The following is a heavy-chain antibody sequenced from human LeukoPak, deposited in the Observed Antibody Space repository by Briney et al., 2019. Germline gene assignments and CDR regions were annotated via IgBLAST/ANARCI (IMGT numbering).Heavy chain of an antibody. CDR2: ISGSGGST. J-gene: IGHJ4*02. CDR3: ASPVVVVATREVDY. V-gene: IGHV3-23*01. CDR1: GFTFSSYA. D-gene: IGHD2-15*01. Sequence: GGSLRLSCAATGFTFSSYAMSWVRQAPGKGLEWVSAISGSGGSTYYADSVKGRFTISRDNSKNTLYLQMNSLRAEDTAVYYCASPVVVVATREVDYWGQGTLVTVSS.